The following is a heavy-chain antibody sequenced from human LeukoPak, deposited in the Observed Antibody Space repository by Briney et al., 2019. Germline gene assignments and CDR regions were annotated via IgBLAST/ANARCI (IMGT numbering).Heavy chain of an antibody. CDR3: ARGRPHGNDY. J-gene: IGHJ4*02. CDR2: IASDGSST. D-gene: IGHD4-23*01. Sequence: GGSLRLSCAASGFTFSSYWMNWVRQAPGKGLVWVSRIASDGSSTTYADSVKGRFSISRDNARNTLYLQMNSLRVEDTAVYYCARGRPHGNDYWGQGTLVTVSS. CDR1: GFTFSSYW. V-gene: IGHV3-74*01.